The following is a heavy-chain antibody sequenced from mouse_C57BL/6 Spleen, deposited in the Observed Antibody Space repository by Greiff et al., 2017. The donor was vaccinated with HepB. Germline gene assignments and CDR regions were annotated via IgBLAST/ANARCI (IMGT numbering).Heavy chain of an antibody. D-gene: IGHD1-1*01. CDR3: ARALLRHWYFDV. CDR1: GFSLTSYG. Sequence: VQLVESGPGLVQPSQSLSITCTVSGFSLTSYGVHWVRQSPGKGLEWLGVIWSGGSTDYNAAFISRLSISKDNSKSQVFFKMNSLQADDTAIYYCARALLRHWYFDVWGTGTTVTVSS. V-gene: IGHV2-2*01. J-gene: IGHJ1*03. CDR2: IWSGGST.